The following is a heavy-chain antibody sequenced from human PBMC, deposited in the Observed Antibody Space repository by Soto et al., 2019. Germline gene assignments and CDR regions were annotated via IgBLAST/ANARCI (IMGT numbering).Heavy chain of an antibody. CDR2: ISWNSGSI. J-gene: IGHJ4*02. D-gene: IGHD3-16*01. V-gene: IGHV3-9*01. Sequence: EVHLVESGGGLAQPGRSLRLSCAASGFTFDDYAMHWVRQAPGKGLEWVSGISWNSGSIGYADSVKGRFTISRDNAKNSLDLQMNSLRAEDTALYYCAKDLRGGYDYWGQGTLVTVSS. CDR1: GFTFDDYA. CDR3: AKDLRGGYDY.